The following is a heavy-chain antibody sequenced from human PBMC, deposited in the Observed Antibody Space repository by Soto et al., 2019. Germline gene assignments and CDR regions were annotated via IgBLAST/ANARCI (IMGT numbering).Heavy chain of an antibody. Sequence: ASVKVSCKASGYTFTSYAMHWVRQAPGQRLEWMGWINAGNGNTKYSQKFQGRVTITRDTSASTAYMELSSLRSEDTAVYYCARDGDSGWYYYYGMDVWGQGTTVTVSS. V-gene: IGHV1-3*01. CDR3: ARDGDSGWYYYYGMDV. J-gene: IGHJ6*02. D-gene: IGHD6-19*01. CDR1: GYTFTSYA. CDR2: INAGNGNT.